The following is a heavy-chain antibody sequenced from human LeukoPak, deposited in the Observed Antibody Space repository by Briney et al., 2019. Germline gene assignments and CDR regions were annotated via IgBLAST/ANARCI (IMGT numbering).Heavy chain of an antibody. CDR2: IRYDGSNK. V-gene: IGHV3-30*02. CDR3: AKAGYSSSPGGYYYYYMDV. Sequence: GGSLRLSCAASGFTFSSYGMHWVRQAPGKGLEWVAFIRYDGSNKYYADSVKGRFTISRDNSKNTLYLQMNSLRAEDTAVYYCAKAGYSSSPGGYYYYYMDVWGKGTTVTVSS. D-gene: IGHD6-6*01. CDR1: GFTFSSYG. J-gene: IGHJ6*03.